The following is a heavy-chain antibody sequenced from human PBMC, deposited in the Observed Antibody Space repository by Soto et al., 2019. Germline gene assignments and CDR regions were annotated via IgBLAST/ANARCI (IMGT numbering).Heavy chain of an antibody. CDR3: ARDPAP. Sequence: SETLSLTCAVSGGYITRGGYYWSWIRQHPGKGLEWIGYIYNSGTTYYNPSLKSRVTISVATSKNQFSLKLTSVTAADTAVYSCARDPAPWGQGTLVTVSS. J-gene: IGHJ5*02. CDR2: IYNSGTT. CDR1: GGYITRGGYY. V-gene: IGHV4-31*11.